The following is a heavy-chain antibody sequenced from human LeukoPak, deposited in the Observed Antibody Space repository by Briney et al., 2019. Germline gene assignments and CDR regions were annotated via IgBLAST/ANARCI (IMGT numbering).Heavy chain of an antibody. CDR3: ARPGGSSGYYKGPTNFDY. Sequence: ASVKVSCKASGYTFTGYYMHWVRQAPGQGLEWMGWINPNSGGANYAQKFQGRVTMTRDTSISTAYMELSRLRSDDTAVYYCARPGGSSGYYKGPTNFDYWGQGTLVTVSS. V-gene: IGHV1-2*02. CDR1: GYTFTGYY. D-gene: IGHD3-22*01. J-gene: IGHJ4*02. CDR2: INPNSGGA.